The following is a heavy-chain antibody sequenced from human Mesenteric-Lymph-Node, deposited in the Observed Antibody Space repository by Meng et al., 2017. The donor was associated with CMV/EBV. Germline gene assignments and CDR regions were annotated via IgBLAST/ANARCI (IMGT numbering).Heavy chain of an antibody. Sequence: LSCAASGFTFSGNWIHWVRQAPGKGLVWVSRLSSDGRTTSYADSVQGRFTISSDNAKNTAYLQMNSLRAEDTAVYFCATSDYGSVYYWGQGALVTVSS. V-gene: IGHV3-74*01. J-gene: IGHJ4*02. CDR1: GFTFSGNW. D-gene: IGHD3-10*01. CDR2: LSSDGRTT. CDR3: ATSDYGSVYY.